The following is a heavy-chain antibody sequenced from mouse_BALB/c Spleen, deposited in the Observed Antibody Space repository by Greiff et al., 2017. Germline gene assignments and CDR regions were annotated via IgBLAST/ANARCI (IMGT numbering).Heavy chain of an antibody. D-gene: IGHD1-1*01. J-gene: IGHJ2*01. CDR3: ARSGSPDYFDY. V-gene: IGHV5-17*02. CDR1: GFTFSSFG. Sequence: EVQGVESGGGLVQPGGSRKLSCAASGFTFSSFGMHWVRQAPEKGLEWVAYISSGSSTIYYADTVKGRFTISRDNPKNTLFLQMTSLRSEDTAMYYCARSGSPDYFDYWGQGTTLTVSS. CDR2: ISSGSSTI.